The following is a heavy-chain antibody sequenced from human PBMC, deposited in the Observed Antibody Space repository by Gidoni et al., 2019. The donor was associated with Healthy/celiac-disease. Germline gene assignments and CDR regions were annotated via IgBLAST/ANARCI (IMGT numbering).Heavy chain of an antibody. D-gene: IGHD3-22*01. CDR1: GYSISSGYY. V-gene: IGHV4-38-2*01. Sequence: QVQLQESGPGLVKPSETLSLTCALSGYSISSGYYWGWIRQPPGKGMEWIGSIYHSGSTYYNPSLKSRVTISVDTSKNQFSLKLSSVTAADTAVYYCASDDYYDSSGPFDYWGQGTLVTVSS. CDR2: IYHSGST. J-gene: IGHJ4*02. CDR3: ASDDYYDSSGPFDY.